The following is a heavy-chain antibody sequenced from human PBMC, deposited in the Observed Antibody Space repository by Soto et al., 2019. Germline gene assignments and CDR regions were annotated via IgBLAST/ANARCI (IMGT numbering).Heavy chain of an antibody. CDR3: AHIPNYYQDDWFDP. J-gene: IGHJ5*02. CDR2: IYWDDDK. CDR1: GFSLTTRGVG. D-gene: IGHD3-10*01. V-gene: IGHV2-5*02. Sequence: QITLKESGPTLVKPKQTLTLTCTFSGFSLTTRGVGVGWIRQPPGKALECLALIYWDDDKRYSPSLQSRLSITKDTSKNQVVLTMTNVDPVDTATYYCAHIPNYYQDDWFDPWGQGTLVSVSS.